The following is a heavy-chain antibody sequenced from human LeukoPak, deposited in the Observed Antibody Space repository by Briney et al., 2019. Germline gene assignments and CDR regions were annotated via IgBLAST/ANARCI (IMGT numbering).Heavy chain of an antibody. J-gene: IGHJ6*03. Sequence: PGGSLRLSCAASGFTFSDYYMSWIRQAPGKGLEWVSYISSSGSTIYYADSVKGRFTISRDNAKNSLYLQMNSLRAEDTAMYYCARASKGYSSGYGYYYYYMDVWGKGTTVTISS. CDR2: ISSSGSTI. CDR3: ARASKGYSSGYGYYYYYMDV. D-gene: IGHD5-18*01. V-gene: IGHV3-11*01. CDR1: GFTFSDYY.